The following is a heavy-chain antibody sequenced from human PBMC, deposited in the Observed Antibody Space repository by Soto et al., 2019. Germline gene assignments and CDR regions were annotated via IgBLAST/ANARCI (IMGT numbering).Heavy chain of an antibody. J-gene: IGHJ6*03. CDR2: IIPILGIA. Sequence: SVKVSCKASGGTFSSYTISWVRQAPGQGLEWMGRIIPILGIANYAQKFQGRVTITADKSTSTAYMELSSLRSEDTAVYYCASSYSNYPYSYYSYNNDVCGKGTTFTVSS. CDR3: ASSYSNYPYSYYSYNNDV. CDR1: GGTFSSYT. D-gene: IGHD4-4*01. V-gene: IGHV1-69*02.